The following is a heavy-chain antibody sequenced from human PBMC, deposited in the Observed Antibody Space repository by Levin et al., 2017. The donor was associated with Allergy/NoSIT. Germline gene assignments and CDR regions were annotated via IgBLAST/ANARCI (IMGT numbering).Heavy chain of an antibody. Sequence: SVKVSCKASGGTFSSYAISWVRQAPGQGLEWMGGIIPIFGTANYAQKFQGRVTITADESTSTAYMELSSLRSEDTAVYYCARGPDIVVVPAAFFDYWGQGTLVTVSS. CDR1: GGTFSSYA. CDR2: IIPIFGTA. V-gene: IGHV1-69*13. J-gene: IGHJ4*02. D-gene: IGHD2-2*01. CDR3: ARGPDIVVVPAAFFDY.